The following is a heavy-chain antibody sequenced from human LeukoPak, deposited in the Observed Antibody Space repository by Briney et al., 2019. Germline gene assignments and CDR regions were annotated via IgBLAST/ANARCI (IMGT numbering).Heavy chain of an antibody. D-gene: IGHD6-13*01. J-gene: IGHJ4*02. CDR1: GGSFSGYY. Sequence: KPSETLSLTCAVYGGSFSGYYWSWIRQPPGKGLEWIGEINHSGSTNYNPSLKSRVTISVDTSKNQFSLKLSSVTAADTAVYYCARAASSSWYANYWGQGTLVTVSS. CDR2: INHSGST. V-gene: IGHV4-34*01. CDR3: ARAASSSWYANY.